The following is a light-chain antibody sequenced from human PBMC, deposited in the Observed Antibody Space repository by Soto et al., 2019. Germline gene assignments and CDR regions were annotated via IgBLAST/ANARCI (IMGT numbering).Light chain of an antibody. Sequence: QSVLTQPPSASGTPGQRVTISCSGSSSNIGSETVNWYQQVPGTAPKLLIYANNQRPSGDPDRFSVSKSGSSASLAIGGLQSEDEDEYYCAAWDDSLRGWVFGGGTKLTVL. CDR3: AAWDDSLRGWV. V-gene: IGLV1-44*01. CDR1: SSNIGSET. J-gene: IGLJ3*02. CDR2: ANN.